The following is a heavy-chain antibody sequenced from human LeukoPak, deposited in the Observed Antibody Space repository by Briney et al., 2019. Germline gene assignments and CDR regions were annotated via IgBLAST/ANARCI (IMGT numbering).Heavy chain of an antibody. CDR3: ARTAVAGHYFDY. J-gene: IGHJ4*02. Sequence: ASAKVSCKASGYTFTSYGISWVRRAPGQGLEWMGWISAYNGNTNYAQKLQGRVTMTTDTSTSTAYMELRSLRSDDTAVYYCARTAVAGHYFDYWGQGTLVTVSS. CDR2: ISAYNGNT. CDR1: GYTFTSYG. D-gene: IGHD6-19*01. V-gene: IGHV1-18*01.